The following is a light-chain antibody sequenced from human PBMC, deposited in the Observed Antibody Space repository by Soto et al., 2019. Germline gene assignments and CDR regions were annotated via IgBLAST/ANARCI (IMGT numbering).Light chain of an antibody. V-gene: IGLV2-14*01. CDR1: GSDVGSYKF. J-gene: IGLJ1*01. Sequence: QSALTQPASVSGSPGQSITISCTGTGSDVGSYKFVSWYQQVPGRAPQLLIYDVSDRPAGISNRFSGSKSGNTASLTISGLQAEDVADYYCSSYTTSATLVFGTGTKVTVL. CDR2: DVS. CDR3: SSYTTSATLV.